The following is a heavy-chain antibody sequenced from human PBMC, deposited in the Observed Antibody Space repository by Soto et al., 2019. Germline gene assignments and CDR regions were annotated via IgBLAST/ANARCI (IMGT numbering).Heavy chain of an antibody. CDR3: ARGKYCSGGSCFREVSYYYYGMDV. CDR2: IIPIFGTA. Sequence: SVKVSCKASGCTFSSYAISWVRQAPGQGLEWMGGIIPIFGTANYAQKFQGRVTITADESTSTAYMELSSLRSEDTAVYYCARGKYCSGGSCFREVSYYYYGMDVWGQGTTVTVSS. CDR1: GCTFSSYA. J-gene: IGHJ6*02. D-gene: IGHD2-15*01. V-gene: IGHV1-69*13.